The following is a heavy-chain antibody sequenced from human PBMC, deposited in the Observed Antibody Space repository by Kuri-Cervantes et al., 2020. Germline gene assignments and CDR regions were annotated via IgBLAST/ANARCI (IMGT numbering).Heavy chain of an antibody. V-gene: IGHV3-9*01. Sequence: SLKISCAASGFTFDDYAMHWVRQAPGKGLEWVSGISWNSGSIGYADSVKGRFTISRDNAKNSLYLQMNSLRAEDTALYYCAKEGSGWLDFDYWGQGTLVTVSS. J-gene: IGHJ4*02. CDR2: ISWNSGSI. D-gene: IGHD6-19*01. CDR3: AKEGSGWLDFDY. CDR1: GFTFDDYA.